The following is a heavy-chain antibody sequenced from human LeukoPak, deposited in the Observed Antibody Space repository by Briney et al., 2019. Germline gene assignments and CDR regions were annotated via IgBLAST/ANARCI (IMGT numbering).Heavy chain of an antibody. CDR1: GFTFSSYA. D-gene: IGHD2-21*01. CDR3: AKDQQIYCASPCAS. J-gene: IGHJ5*02. V-gene: IGHV3-23*01. CDR2: FSGGAGKT. Sequence: GGSLRLSCAASGFTFSSYAMSGVRQAPGKRLEWVSSFSGGAGKTYYADSVKGRVTISRDNFQNTGYLQMRSPRAEGTALYYCAKDQQIYCASPCASWGQGTLVTVSS.